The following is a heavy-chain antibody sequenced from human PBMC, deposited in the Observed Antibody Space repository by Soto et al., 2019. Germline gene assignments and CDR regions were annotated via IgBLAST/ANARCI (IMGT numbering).Heavy chain of an antibody. J-gene: IGHJ4*02. CDR1: GFTFSSYS. CDR2: ISGSGGST. D-gene: IGHD3-3*01. Sequence: PVGSRILSCAASGFTFSSYSMILVRQAPGKGLEWVSAISGSGGSTYYADSVKGRFTISRDNSKNTLYLQMNSLRAEDTAVYYCAKVGYDFWSGYYDYWGQGTLVTVSS. CDR3: AKVGYDFWSGYYDY. V-gene: IGHV3-23*01.